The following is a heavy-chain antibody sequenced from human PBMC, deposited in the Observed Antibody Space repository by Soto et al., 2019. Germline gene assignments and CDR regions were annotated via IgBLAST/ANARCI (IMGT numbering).Heavy chain of an antibody. CDR3: ARDGGITMVRGTDY. V-gene: IGHV3-21*01. CDR2: ISSSSSYI. CDR1: GFTFSSYS. Sequence: EVQLVESGGGLVKPGGSLRLSCAASGFTFSSYSMNWVRQAPGKGLEWVSSISSSSSYIYYADSVKGRFTISRDNAKXXXYLXXXXXXXXXXXXXXXARDGGITMVRGTDYWGQGXLVTVSS. J-gene: IGHJ4*02. D-gene: IGHD3-10*01.